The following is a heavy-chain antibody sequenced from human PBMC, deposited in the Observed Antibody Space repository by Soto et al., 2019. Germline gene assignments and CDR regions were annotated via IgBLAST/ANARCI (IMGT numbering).Heavy chain of an antibody. V-gene: IGHV4-30-2*01. CDR3: AKEPHDYSSGDPFDS. CDR1: GGSISSGGYS. D-gene: IGHD4-4*01. CDR2: IYHSGST. Sequence: PSETLSLTCAVSGGSISSGGYSWSWIRQPPGKGLEWIGYIYHSGSTYYNPSLKSRVTISVDRSKNQFSLYLQMNSLRADDTAVYYCAKEPHDYSSGDPFDSWGQGTLVTVSS. J-gene: IGHJ4*02.